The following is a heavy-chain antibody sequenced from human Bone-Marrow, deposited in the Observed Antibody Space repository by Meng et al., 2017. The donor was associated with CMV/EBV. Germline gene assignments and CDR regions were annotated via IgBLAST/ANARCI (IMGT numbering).Heavy chain of an antibody. CDR3: VKDVIQSGDGMDG. D-gene: IGHD2-21*01. CDR1: GFTFSSYG. CDR2: IRYDGSNK. V-gene: IGHV3-30*02. Sequence: GESLKISCAASGFTFSSYGMHWVRQAPGKGLEWVAFIRYDGSNKYYADSVKGRFTISRDNSKNTLYLQMNSLRAEDTALYYCVKDVIQSGDGMDGWGQGTTVTVSS. J-gene: IGHJ6*02.